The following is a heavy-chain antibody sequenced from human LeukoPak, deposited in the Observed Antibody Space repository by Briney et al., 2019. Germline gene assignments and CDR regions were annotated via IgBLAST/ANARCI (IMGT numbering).Heavy chain of an antibody. D-gene: IGHD2-15*01. CDR2: ISAYNGNT. Sequence: ASVKVSCKASGYTFTSYGISWVRQAPGQGLEWMGWISAYNGNTNYAQKLQGRVTMTTDTSTSTAYMELRSLRSDDTAVYYCARTPVNCSGGSCYSSLRGYYYYGMDVWGQGTTVTVSS. CDR1: GYTFTSYG. CDR3: ARTPVNCSGGSCYSSLRGYYYYGMDV. V-gene: IGHV1-18*01. J-gene: IGHJ6*02.